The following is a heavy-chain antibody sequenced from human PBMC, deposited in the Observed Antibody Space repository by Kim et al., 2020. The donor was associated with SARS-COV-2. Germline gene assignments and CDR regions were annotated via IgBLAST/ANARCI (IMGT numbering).Heavy chain of an antibody. J-gene: IGHJ6*02. D-gene: IGHD5-12*01. CDR2: IWYDGSNK. CDR1: GFTFCSYG. V-gene: IGHV3-33*01. CDR3: ARGGGREMATIRTGGYYYGMDV. Sequence: GGSLRLSCAASGFTFCSYGMHWVRQAPGKGLEWVAVIWYDGSNKYYADSVKGRFTISRDNSKNTLYLQMDSLRAEDTAVYYCARGGGREMATIRTGGYYYGMDVWGQGTTVTVSS.